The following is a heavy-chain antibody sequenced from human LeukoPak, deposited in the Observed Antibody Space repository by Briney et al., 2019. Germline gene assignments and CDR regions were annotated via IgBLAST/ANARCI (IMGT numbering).Heavy chain of an antibody. CDR2: INTHTGNP. D-gene: IGHD3-10*01. J-gene: IGHJ4*02. Sequence: AASVKVSCKASGYIFTTYGINWVRQAPGQGLEYMGWINTHTGNPSYGQGFTGRFVFSLDTSVSTAYLQISSLKAEDTAVYYCARDPNLRAFDYWGQGTPVTVSS. CDR3: ARDPNLRAFDY. V-gene: IGHV7-4-1*02. CDR1: GYIFTTYG.